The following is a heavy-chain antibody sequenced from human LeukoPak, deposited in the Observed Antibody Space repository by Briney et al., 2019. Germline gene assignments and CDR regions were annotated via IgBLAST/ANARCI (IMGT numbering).Heavy chain of an antibody. CDR3: ARARTQDLRWFDP. J-gene: IGHJ5*02. D-gene: IGHD1-14*01. V-gene: IGHV3-7*01. CDR1: GFTFSSYW. CDR2: IKQDGSEK. Sequence: PGGSLRLSCAASGFTFSSYWMSWVRQAPGKGLEWVANIKQDGSEKYYVDSVKGRFTISRDNAKNSLYLQMNSLRAEDTAVYYCARARTQDLRWFDPWGQGTLVTVSS.